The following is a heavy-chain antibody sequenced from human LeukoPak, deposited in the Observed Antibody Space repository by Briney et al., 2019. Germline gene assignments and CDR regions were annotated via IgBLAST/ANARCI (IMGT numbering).Heavy chain of an antibody. CDR2: INHSGST. Sequence: SETLSLTCTVSGGSISSYYWSWIRQPAGKGLEWIGEINHSGSTNYNPSLKSRVTISVDTSKNQFSLKLSSVTAADTAVYYCARGRGEIVVVVATNYGGFDPWGQGTLVTVSS. J-gene: IGHJ5*02. D-gene: IGHD2-15*01. V-gene: IGHV4-34*01. CDR1: GGSISSYY. CDR3: ARGRGEIVVVVATNYGGFDP.